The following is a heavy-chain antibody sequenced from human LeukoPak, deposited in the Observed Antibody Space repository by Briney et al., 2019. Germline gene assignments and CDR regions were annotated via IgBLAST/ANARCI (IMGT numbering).Heavy chain of an antibody. CDR3: ARHHTTSSLGACDY. Sequence: SETLSLTCTVSGGSISSSSSHYWVWIRQPPGKGLEWVGSIYYSGTTYYNPSLKSRLTISVDTSKNRFSLKLTSVTAADTAVYYCARHHTTSSLGACDYWGQGTLVTVSS. J-gene: IGHJ4*02. D-gene: IGHD3-16*01. V-gene: IGHV4-39*01. CDR1: GGSISSSSSHY. CDR2: IYYSGTT.